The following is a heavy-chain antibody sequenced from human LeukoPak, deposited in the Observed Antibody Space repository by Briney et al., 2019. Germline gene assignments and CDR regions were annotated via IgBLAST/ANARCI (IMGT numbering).Heavy chain of an antibody. CDR3: AKDLSSRTGGSGSYYQEVDY. CDR2: ISGSGGST. D-gene: IGHD3-10*01. J-gene: IGHJ4*02. CDR1: GFTFSSYA. Sequence: GGSLRLSCAASGFTFSSYAMSWVRQAPGKGLEWVSAISGSGGSTYYADSVKGRFTISRDNSKNTLYLQMNSLRAEDTAVYYCAKDLSSRTGGSGSYYQEVDYWGQGTLVTVSS. V-gene: IGHV3-23*01.